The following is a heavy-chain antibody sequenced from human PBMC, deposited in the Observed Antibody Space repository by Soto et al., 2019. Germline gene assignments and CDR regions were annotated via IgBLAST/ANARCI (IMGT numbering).Heavy chain of an antibody. CDR1: GFTFSAYG. J-gene: IGHJ5*01. CDR2: ISYDGTDK. V-gene: IGHV3-30-3*01. CDR3: ARSIVPKVTRLIET. Sequence: PGESLKISCAASGFTFSAYGLHWVRQAPGKGLEWVALISYDGTDKTYADSVKGRFTISRDNSQNTLSLQMNSLGPEDTAVYYCARSIVPKVTRLIETWGQGTLVTVSA. D-gene: IGHD3-16*02.